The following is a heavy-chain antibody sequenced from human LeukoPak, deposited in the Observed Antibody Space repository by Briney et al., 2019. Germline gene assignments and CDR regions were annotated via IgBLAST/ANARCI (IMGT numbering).Heavy chain of an antibody. CDR2: IYYSGSS. V-gene: IGHV4-39*01. CDR3: ARHPRWYSSGWLYYFDS. CDR1: GGSINSSTYY. Sequence: PSETLSLTCTVSGGSINSSTYYWGWIRQPPGKGLEWIGSIYYSGSSYYNPSLKSRVTISVDTSKNQFSLKLRFVTAADTAVYYCARHPRWYSSGWLYYFDSWGQGTLVTVSS. J-gene: IGHJ4*02. D-gene: IGHD6-19*01.